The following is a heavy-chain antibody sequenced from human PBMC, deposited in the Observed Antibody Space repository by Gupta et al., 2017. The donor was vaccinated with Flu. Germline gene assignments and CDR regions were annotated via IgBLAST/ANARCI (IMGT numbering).Heavy chain of an antibody. J-gene: IGHJ3*02. CDR3: ARPIRTYYYDSSGYNDAFDI. Sequence: QVQLVQSGAEVKKPGSSVKVSCKASGGTFSSYAISWVRQAPGQGLEWMGGIIPIFGTANYAQKFQGRVTITADESTSTAYMELSSLRSEDTAVYYCARPIRTYYYDSSGYNDAFDIWGQGTMVTVSS. V-gene: IGHV1-69*01. CDR2: IIPIFGTA. CDR1: GGTFSSYA. D-gene: IGHD3-22*01.